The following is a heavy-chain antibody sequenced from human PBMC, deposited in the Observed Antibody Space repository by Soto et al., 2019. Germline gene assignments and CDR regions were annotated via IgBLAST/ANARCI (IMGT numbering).Heavy chain of an antibody. CDR3: AKDTGVVRAGPYYFDY. CDR1: GFTFSSYA. CDR2: ISGSGGST. Sequence: HPGGSLRLSCAASGFTFSSYAMSWVRQAPGKGLEWVSAISGSGGSTYYADSVKGRFTISRDNSKNTLYLQMNSLRAEDTAVYYCAKDTGVVRAGPYYFDYWGQGTLVTVSS. D-gene: IGHD2-15*01. J-gene: IGHJ4*02. V-gene: IGHV3-23*01.